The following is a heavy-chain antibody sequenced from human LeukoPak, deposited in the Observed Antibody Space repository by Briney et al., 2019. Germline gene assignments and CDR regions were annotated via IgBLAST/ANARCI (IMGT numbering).Heavy chain of an antibody. CDR2: IKSKTDGGTT. CDR3: SYDSGSYRKKVVDY. V-gene: IGHV3-15*01. Sequence: PGGSLRLSCAASGFTFSNAWMSWVRQAPGKGLEWVGRIKSKTDGGTTDYAAPVKGRFTISRDDSRNTLYLQMNSLKTEDTAVYYCSYDSGSYRKKVVDYWGQGTLVTVSS. D-gene: IGHD1-26*01. J-gene: IGHJ4*02. CDR1: GFTFSNAW.